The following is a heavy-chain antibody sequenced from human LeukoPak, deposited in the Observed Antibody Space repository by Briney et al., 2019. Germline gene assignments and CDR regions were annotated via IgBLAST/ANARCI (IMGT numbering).Heavy chain of an antibody. CDR2: ISGSGAGT. CDR1: GFTFRTYA. V-gene: IGHV3-23*01. D-gene: IGHD6-6*01. Sequence: GGSLRLSCAAPGFTFRTYAMSWVRQAPGKGLEWGSAISGSGAGTYYADSVEGRFTISRDNSKNTLYLQMTSLRAEDTAIYYCAKNGGAAREYIDYWGQGTLVTVSS. J-gene: IGHJ4*02. CDR3: AKNGGAAREYIDY.